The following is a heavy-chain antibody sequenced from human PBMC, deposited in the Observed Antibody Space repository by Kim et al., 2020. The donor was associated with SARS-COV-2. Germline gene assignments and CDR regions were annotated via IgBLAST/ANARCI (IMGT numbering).Heavy chain of an antibody. CDR2: ITPKSGGT. V-gene: IGHV1-2*06. Sequence: ASVKVSCQASGYTFTDYYMHWVRQAPGQGLEWMGRITPKSGGTNYAQKFQGRVTMTMDTSIRTAHMELSRLTSDDTAVYYCAKDSASWARERFDPWGQGTLVTVSS. CDR3: AKDSASWARERFDP. CDR1: GYTFTDYY. J-gene: IGHJ5*02. D-gene: IGHD1-26*01.